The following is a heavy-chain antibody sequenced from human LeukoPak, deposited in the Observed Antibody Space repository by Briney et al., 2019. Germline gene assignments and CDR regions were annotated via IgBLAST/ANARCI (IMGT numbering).Heavy chain of an antibody. J-gene: IGHJ5*02. CDR3: AKGAGGFSYYNWFDP. Sequence: SETLSLTCTVSGGSISTSSYYWGWIRQPPGKGLEWIGSIYYSGTTHYSPSLESRVTISVDTSKNQFSLKLASVTAADTAIYYCAKGAGGFSYYNWFDPWGQGTLVTVSS. CDR2: IYYSGTT. V-gene: IGHV4-39*07. D-gene: IGHD5-18*01. CDR1: GGSISTSSYY.